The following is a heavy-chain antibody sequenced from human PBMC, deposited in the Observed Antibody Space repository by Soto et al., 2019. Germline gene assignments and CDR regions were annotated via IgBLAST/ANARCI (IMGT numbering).Heavy chain of an antibody. Sequence: QVQLVQSGAEVKKPGSSVKVSCKASGGTFSSYAISWVRQAPGQGLEWMGGIIPIFGTANYAQKFQGRVTIPVDESTSTAYMELSSLRSEDTAVYYCARGRRQAAAGHYYYYYGMDVWGQGTTVTVSS. V-gene: IGHV1-69*01. J-gene: IGHJ6*02. CDR1: GGTFSSYA. CDR3: ARGRRQAAAGHYYYYYGMDV. CDR2: IIPIFGTA. D-gene: IGHD6-13*01.